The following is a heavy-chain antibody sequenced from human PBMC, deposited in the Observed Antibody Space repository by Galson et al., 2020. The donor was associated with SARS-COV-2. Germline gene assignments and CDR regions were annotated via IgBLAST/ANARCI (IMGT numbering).Heavy chain of an antibody. CDR3: ARHREGLPFDFDS. Sequence: SETLSLTCTVSGGFMNFYYWSWIRQAPGKGLEWIGNTYYNGKTDYNPSLKSRVVISVDTSMNHFSLRLNSVTAADTAIYYCARHREGLPFDFDSWSQGTLVTVSS. J-gene: IGHJ4*02. CDR2: TYYNGKT. CDR1: GGFMNFYY. V-gene: IGHV4-59*08.